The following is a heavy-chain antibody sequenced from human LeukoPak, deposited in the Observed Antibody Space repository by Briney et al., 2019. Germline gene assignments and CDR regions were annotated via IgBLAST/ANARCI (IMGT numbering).Heavy chain of an antibody. CDR3: ATLNQEWFGELLFNY. CDR1: GFTLSNYW. D-gene: IGHD3-10*01. Sequence: GGSLRLSCAASGFTLSNYWMHWVRQAPGKGLVWVSRISGDEIWTSYADSVKGRFIISRDNAKNTLYLQMNSLRAEDTAVYYCATLNQEWFGELLFNYWGQGTLVTVSS. J-gene: IGHJ4*02. V-gene: IGHV3-74*01. CDR2: ISGDEIWT.